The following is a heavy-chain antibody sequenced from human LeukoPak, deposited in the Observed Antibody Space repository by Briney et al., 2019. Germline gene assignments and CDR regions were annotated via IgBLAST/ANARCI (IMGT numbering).Heavy chain of an antibody. J-gene: IGHJ6*03. CDR3: ARGRRIAVAGTYYYMDV. CDR1: GYTFTSYY. Sequence: ASVKVFCKASGYTFTSYYMHWVRQAPGQGLEWMGIINPSGGSTSYAQKFQGRVTITRNTSISTAYMELSSLRSEDTAVYYCARGRRIAVAGTYYYMDVWGKGTTVTVSS. D-gene: IGHD6-19*01. V-gene: IGHV1-46*01. CDR2: INPSGGST.